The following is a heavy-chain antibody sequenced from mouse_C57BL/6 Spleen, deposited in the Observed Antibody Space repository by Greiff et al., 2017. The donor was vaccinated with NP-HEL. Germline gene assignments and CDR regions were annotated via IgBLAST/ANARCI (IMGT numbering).Heavy chain of an antibody. D-gene: IGHD1-1*01. V-gene: IGHV1-50*01. J-gene: IGHJ2*01. CDR1: GYTFTSYW. CDR2: IDPSDSYT. CDR3: ARITTVPYYFDD. Sequence: QVQLQQPGAELVKPGASVKLSCKASGYTFTSYWMQWVKQRPGQGLEWIGEIDPSDSYTNYHQKFKGKATLTVDTSSSTAYMQLSSLTAEDSAVYYCARITTVPYYFDDWGKGTTLTVSS.